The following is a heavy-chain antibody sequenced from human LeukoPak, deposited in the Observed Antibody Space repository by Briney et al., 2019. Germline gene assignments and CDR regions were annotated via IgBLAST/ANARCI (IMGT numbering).Heavy chain of an antibody. J-gene: IGHJ4*02. CDR2: ISYDGSNK. D-gene: IGHD2-2*01. CDR3: ARLLGYCSSTSCTDFDY. Sequence: GGSLRLSCAASGFTFSSYEMNWVRQAPGKGLEWVAVISYDGSNKYYADSVKGRFTISRDNSKNTLYLQMNSLRAEDTAVYYCARLLGYCSSTSCTDFDYWGQGTLVTVSS. V-gene: IGHV3-30*01. CDR1: GFTFSSYE.